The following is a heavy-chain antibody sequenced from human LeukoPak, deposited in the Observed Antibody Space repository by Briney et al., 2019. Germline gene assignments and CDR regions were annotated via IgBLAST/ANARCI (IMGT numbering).Heavy chain of an antibody. Sequence: PSETLSLTCTVSGGSISSSSYYWGWIRQPPGKGLEWIGSIYYSGSTYYNPSLKSRVTISVDTSKNQFSLKLSSVTAADTAVYYCARGEVGATYFDYWGQGTLVTVSS. D-gene: IGHD1-26*01. CDR2: IYYSGST. V-gene: IGHV4-39*07. J-gene: IGHJ4*02. CDR1: GGSISSSSYY. CDR3: ARGEVGATYFDY.